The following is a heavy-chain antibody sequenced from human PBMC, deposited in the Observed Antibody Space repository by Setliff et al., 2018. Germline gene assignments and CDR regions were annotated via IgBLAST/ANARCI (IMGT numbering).Heavy chain of an antibody. CDR2: VYYTGTT. CDR3: ASGYNFWSGYFVVAESYQY. CDR1: GVSITSYNYF. D-gene: IGHD3-3*01. J-gene: IGHJ1*01. V-gene: IGHV4-39*07. Sequence: SETLSLTCTVSGVSITSYNYFWGWIRQPPGKGLEWIGRVYYTGTTSYNPSLKSRLTMSLDTSKNQLSLRLTSVTAADTAIYYCASGYNFWSGYFVVAESYQYWGQGTLVTVSS.